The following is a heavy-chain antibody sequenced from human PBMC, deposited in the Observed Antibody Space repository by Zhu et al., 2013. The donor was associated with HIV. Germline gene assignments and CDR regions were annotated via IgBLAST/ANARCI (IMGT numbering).Heavy chain of an antibody. Sequence: QVVQSGSEVKEPGASVKVSCTTSGYTFSDYGINWVRQATGQGLEWMGWMNPNSGNTGYAQKFQGRVTITRNTSISTAYMELSSLRSEDTAVYYCARGHSSVYYDFWSGSKGNWFDPWGQGTLVTVSS. CDR1: GYTFSDYG. V-gene: IGHV1-8*03. CDR3: ARGHSSVYYDFWSGSKGNWFDP. D-gene: IGHD3-3*01. CDR2: MNPNSGNT. J-gene: IGHJ5*02.